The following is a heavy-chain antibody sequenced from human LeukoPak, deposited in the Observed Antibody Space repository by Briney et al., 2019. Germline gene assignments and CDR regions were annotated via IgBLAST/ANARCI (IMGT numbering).Heavy chain of an antibody. D-gene: IGHD6-13*01. CDR2: IKSKTDGGTT. CDR3: TTFIAAAGKNGDY. CDR1: GSTFSNAW. V-gene: IGHV3-15*07. J-gene: IGHJ4*02. Sequence: GGSLRLSCAASGSTFSNAWMNWVRQAPGKGLEWVGRIKSKTDGGTTDYAAPVKGRFTISRDDSKNTLYLQMNSLKTEDTAVYYCTTFIAAAGKNGDYWGQGTLVTVSS.